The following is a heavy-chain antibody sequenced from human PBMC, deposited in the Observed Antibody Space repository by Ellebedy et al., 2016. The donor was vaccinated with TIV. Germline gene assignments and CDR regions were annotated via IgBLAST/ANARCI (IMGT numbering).Heavy chain of an antibody. CDR3: AAGNDGDWFDP. J-gene: IGHJ5*02. CDR1: GGTFSSYP. Sequence: AASVKVSCKASGGTFSSYPISWVRQAPGQGLEWMGRIIPILGIANYAQKFQGRVTITADKSTSIAYMELSSLRSEDTAVYYCAAGNDGDWFDPWGQGTLVTVSS. V-gene: IGHV1-69*02. CDR2: IIPILGIA. D-gene: IGHD1-1*01.